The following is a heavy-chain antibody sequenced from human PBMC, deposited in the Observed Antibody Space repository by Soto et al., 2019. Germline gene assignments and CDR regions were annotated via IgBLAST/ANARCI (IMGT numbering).Heavy chain of an antibody. CDR1: GFTFSSYG. V-gene: IGHV3-33*01. CDR3: ARDRPTVTKYWFDP. D-gene: IGHD4-4*01. J-gene: IGHJ5*02. Sequence: PGGSLRLSCAASGFTFSSYGMHWVRQAPGKGLGWVAVIWYDGSNKYYAESVKGRFTISRDNSKNTLYLQMNSLRAEDAAVYYCARDRPTVTKYWFDPWGQGTLVTVSS. CDR2: IWYDGSNK.